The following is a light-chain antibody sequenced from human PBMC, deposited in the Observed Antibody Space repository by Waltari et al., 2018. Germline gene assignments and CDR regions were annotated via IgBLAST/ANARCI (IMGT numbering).Light chain of an antibody. CDR1: QSVLSSINSNNY. Sequence: DIVLTQSPDSLALSLGERATISCRSSQSVLSSINSNNYVAWDHQRPGQPPKLLFYWASTRVSGVPGRFDGSGSGTDFTHTISSLQAEDLAVYCCQQYDTTPCTFGQGTRLEIK. V-gene: IGKV4-1*01. CDR3: QQYDTTPCT. CDR2: WAS. J-gene: IGKJ2*02.